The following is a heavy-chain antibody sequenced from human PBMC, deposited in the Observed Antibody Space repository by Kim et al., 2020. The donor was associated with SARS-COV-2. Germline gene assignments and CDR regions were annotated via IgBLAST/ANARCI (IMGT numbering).Heavy chain of an antibody. Sequence: GGSLRLSCAASGFTFSSYAMHWVRQAPGKGLEWVAVISYDGSNKYYADSVKGRFTISRDNSKNTLYLQMNSLRAEDTAVYYCAKTSWGELSIWYAFDIWGQGTMVTVSS. CDR2: ISYDGSNK. J-gene: IGHJ3*02. D-gene: IGHD3-16*02. CDR3: AKTSWGELSIWYAFDI. CDR1: GFTFSSYA. V-gene: IGHV3-30*04.